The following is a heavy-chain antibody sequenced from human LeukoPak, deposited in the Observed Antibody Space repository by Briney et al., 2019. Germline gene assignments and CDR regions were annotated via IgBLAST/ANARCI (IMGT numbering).Heavy chain of an antibody. CDR1: GFTFSSYA. CDR2: ISYDGSKK. CDR3: ARDVSAVGGLERPATLGY. Sequence: GGSLRLSCAASGFTFSSYAMHWVRQAPGKGLEWEAVISYDGSKKYYADYVKGRFTISRDKSKNTLYLQMNSLRPEDTAVYYCARDVSAVGGLERPATLGYWGQGTLVTVSS. D-gene: IGHD1-1*01. V-gene: IGHV3-30*04. J-gene: IGHJ4*02.